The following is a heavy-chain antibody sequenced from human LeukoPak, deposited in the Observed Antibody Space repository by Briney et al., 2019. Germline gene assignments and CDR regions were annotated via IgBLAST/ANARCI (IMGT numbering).Heavy chain of an antibody. J-gene: IGHJ5*02. CDR3: AKGRVVAGSKSLTYHWFDP. CDR1: GYTFSGYY. Sequence: EASVKVSCKASGYTFSGYYIHWVRQAPGQGLEWMGWINPNSGGTKYAQNFQGRVTMTRDTSISTAYMGLSRLRSDDTAVYYCAKGRVVAGSKSLTYHWFDPWGQGTLVTVSS. V-gene: IGHV1-2*02. CDR2: INPNSGGT. D-gene: IGHD6-19*01.